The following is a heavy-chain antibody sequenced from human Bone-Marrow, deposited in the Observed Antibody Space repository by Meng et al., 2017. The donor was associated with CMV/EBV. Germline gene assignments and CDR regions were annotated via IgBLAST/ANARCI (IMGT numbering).Heavy chain of an antibody. CDR2: IKQDGSEK. D-gene: IGHD5-18*01. Sequence: GGSLRLSCAASGFTFSSYWMSWVRQAPGKGLEWVANIKQDGSEKCYVDSVKGRFTISRDNAKNSLYLQMNSLRAEDTAVYYCARLNSGYSYEFDYWGHGTLVTVSS. V-gene: IGHV3-7*01. CDR1: GFTFSSYW. J-gene: IGHJ4*01. CDR3: ARLNSGYSYEFDY.